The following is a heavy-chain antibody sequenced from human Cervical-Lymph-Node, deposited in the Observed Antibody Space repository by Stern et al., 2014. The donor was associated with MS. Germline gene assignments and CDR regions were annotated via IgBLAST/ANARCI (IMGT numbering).Heavy chain of an antibody. V-gene: IGHV3-74*02. CDR2: INSDESST. CDR1: GFTFSTYW. J-gene: IGHJ3*02. Sequence: EVQLVESGGGLVQPGGSLRLSCAASGFTFSTYWMHWVRQAPGKGLVGVSRINSDESSTTYADSVKGRFSISRDNDKNTLYLQMNSLRAEDTAVYYCARGVMVAATYAYDIWGQGTMVTISS. CDR3: ARGVMVAATYAYDI. D-gene: IGHD2-15*01.